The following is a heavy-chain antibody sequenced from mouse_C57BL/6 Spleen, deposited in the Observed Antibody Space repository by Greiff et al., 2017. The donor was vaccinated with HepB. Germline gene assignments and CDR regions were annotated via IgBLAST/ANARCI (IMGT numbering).Heavy chain of an antibody. CDR3: AKNYDGYPYYYAMDY. V-gene: IGHV1-82*01. CDR2: IYPGDGDT. CDR1: GYAFSSSW. Sequence: QVQLQQSGPELVKPGASVKISCKASGYAFSSSWMNWVKQRPGKGLEWIGRIYPGDGDTNYNGKFKGKATLTADKSSSTAYMQLSSLTSEDSAVYFCAKNYDGYPYYYAMDYWGQGTSVTVSS. J-gene: IGHJ4*01. D-gene: IGHD2-3*01.